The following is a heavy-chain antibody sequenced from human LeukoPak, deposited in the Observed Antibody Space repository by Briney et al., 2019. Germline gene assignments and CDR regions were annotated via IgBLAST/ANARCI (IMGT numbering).Heavy chain of an antibody. CDR2: FDPEDGET. CDR1: GYTLIELS. CDR3: AAYYCGGDCYFLDAFDI. Sequence: ASVKVSCKVSGYTLIELSMHWVRQAPGKGLEWMGGFDPEDGETIYAQKFQGRVTMTEDTSTDTAYMELSSLRSEDTAVYYCAAYYCGGDCYFLDAFDIWGQGTMVTVSS. V-gene: IGHV1-24*01. D-gene: IGHD2-21*01. J-gene: IGHJ3*02.